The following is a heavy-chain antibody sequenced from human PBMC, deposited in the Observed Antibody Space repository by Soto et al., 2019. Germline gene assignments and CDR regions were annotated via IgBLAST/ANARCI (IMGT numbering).Heavy chain of an antibody. D-gene: IGHD2-15*01. CDR1: GYTFTSYG. Sequence: GASVKVSCKASGYTFTSYGISWVRQAPGQGLEWMGWISAYNGNTNYAQKLQGRVTMTTDTSTSTAYMELRSLRSDDTAVYYCARAKLPDGRNWFDPWGQGTLVTVSS. CDR2: ISAYNGNT. CDR3: ARAKLPDGRNWFDP. V-gene: IGHV1-18*01. J-gene: IGHJ5*02.